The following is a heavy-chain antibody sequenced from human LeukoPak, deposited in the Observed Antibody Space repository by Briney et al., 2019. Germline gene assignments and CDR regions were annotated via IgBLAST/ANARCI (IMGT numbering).Heavy chain of an antibody. J-gene: IGHJ4*02. CDR3: AKGGDYYGSGSYYTGEYYFDY. V-gene: IGHV3-23*01. Sequence: GGSLRLSCAASGFTFSSYAMSWVRQAPGKGLEWVSAISGSGGSTYYADSVKGRFTTSRDNSKNTLYLQMNSLRAEDTAVYYCAKGGDYYGSGSYYTGEYYFDYWGQGTLVTVSS. CDR2: ISGSGGST. D-gene: IGHD3-10*01. CDR1: GFTFSSYA.